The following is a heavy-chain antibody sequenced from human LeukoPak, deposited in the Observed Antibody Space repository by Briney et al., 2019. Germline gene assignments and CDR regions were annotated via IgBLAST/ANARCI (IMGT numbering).Heavy chain of an antibody. CDR1: GGSVSSTTYY. Sequence: SETLSLTCTVSGGSVSSTTYYWSWIRQPPGKGLEWIASINYSGSTYYNPSLKSRVTISVDTSENQFSVKLSSVTAADTAVYYCARYVVYGSGKYYFDYWGQGTLVTVSS. CDR3: ARYVVYGSGKYYFDY. D-gene: IGHD3-10*01. V-gene: IGHV4-39*01. CDR2: INYSGST. J-gene: IGHJ4*02.